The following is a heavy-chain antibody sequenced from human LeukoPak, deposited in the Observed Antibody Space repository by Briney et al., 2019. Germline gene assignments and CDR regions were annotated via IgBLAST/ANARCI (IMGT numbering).Heavy chain of an antibody. CDR1: GFTFGDYA. J-gene: IGHJ6*02. Sequence: GGSLRLSCTASGFTFGDYAMSWVRQAPGKGLEWVGFIRSKAYGGTTEYAASVKGRFTISRDDSKSIAYLQMNSLKTEDTAVYYCTRDGQAYGMDVWGQGTTVTVSS. CDR3: TRDGQAYGMDV. CDR2: IRSKAYGGTT. V-gene: IGHV3-49*04.